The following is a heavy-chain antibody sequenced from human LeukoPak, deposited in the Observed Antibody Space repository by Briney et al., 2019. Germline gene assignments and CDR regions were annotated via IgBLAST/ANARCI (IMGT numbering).Heavy chain of an antibody. CDR3: ARDTGIRGYSGYDLGY. Sequence: SETLSLTCTVSGGSISSYYWSWIRQPAGKGLEWIGRIYTSGSTNYNPSLKSRVTMSVDTSKTQFSLKLSSVTAADTAVYYCARDTGIRGYSGYDLGYWGQGTLVTVSS. J-gene: IGHJ4*02. D-gene: IGHD5-12*01. CDR1: GGSISSYY. CDR2: IYTSGST. V-gene: IGHV4-4*07.